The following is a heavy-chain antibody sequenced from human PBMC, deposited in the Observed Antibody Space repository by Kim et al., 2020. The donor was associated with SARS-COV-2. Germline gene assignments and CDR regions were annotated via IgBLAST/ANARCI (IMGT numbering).Heavy chain of an antibody. J-gene: IGHJ4*02. Sequence: PVKGRFTISRDDSKNTLYLQMNSLKTEDTAVYYCTAGIHVYSTPSDYFDYWGQGTLVTVSS. V-gene: IGHV3-15*01. D-gene: IGHD6-6*01. CDR3: TAGIHVYSTPSDYFDY.